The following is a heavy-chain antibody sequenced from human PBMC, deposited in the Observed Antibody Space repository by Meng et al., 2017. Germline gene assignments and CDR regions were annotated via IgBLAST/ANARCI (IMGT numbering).Heavy chain of an antibody. CDR3: ASGEGFSAAGSY. J-gene: IGHJ4*02. CDR1: GFTFSSYA. Sequence: GESLKISCAASGFTFSSYAMHWVRQAPGKGLEWVAVISYDGSNKYYADSVKGRFTISRDNSKNTLYLQMNSLRAEDTAAYYCASGEGFSAAGSYWGQGTLVTVSS. D-gene: IGHD6-13*01. V-gene: IGHV3-30*04. CDR2: ISYDGSNK.